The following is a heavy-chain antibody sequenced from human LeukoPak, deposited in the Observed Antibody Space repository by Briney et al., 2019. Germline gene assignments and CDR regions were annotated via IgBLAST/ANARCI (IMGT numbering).Heavy chain of an antibody. V-gene: IGHV6-1*01. Sequence: SQTLSLPCAISGDSVSSNSAAWNWIRHSPSRGLEWLGRTYYRSKWYNDYAVSVKSRITINPDTSKNQFSLQLNSVTPEDTAVYYCARVKWELRRFDPWGQGTLVTVSS. CDR3: ARVKWELRRFDP. J-gene: IGHJ5*02. CDR2: TYYRSKWYN. D-gene: IGHD1-26*01. CDR1: GDSVSSNSAA.